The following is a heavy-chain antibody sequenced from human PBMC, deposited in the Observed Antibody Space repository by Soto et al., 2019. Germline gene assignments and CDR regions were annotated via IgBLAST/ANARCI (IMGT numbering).Heavy chain of an antibody. Sequence: PSETLSLTCTVSGGSISSGDYYWSWILQPPGKGLEWIGYIYYSGSTYYNPSLKSRVTISVDTSKNQFSLKLSSVTAADTAVYYWARVSWFGELLGSPYYFDYWGQGTLVTVS. D-gene: IGHD3-10*01. V-gene: IGHV4-30-4*01. CDR2: IYYSGST. CDR1: GGSISSGDYY. J-gene: IGHJ4*02. CDR3: ARVSWFGELLGSPYYFDY.